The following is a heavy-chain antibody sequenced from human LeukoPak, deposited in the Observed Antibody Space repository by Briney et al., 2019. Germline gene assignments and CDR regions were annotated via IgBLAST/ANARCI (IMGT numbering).Heavy chain of an antibody. CDR2: IYSGGST. J-gene: IGHJ6*02. D-gene: IGHD3-10*01. Sequence: GGSLRLSCAASGFTVSSNYMSWVRQAPGKGLEWVSVIYSGGSTYYADSVKGRFTISRHNSKNTLYLQMNSLRAEDTAVYYCARARHLWFGELYFYYGMDVWDQGTTVTVSS. CDR1: GFTVSSNY. V-gene: IGHV3-53*04. CDR3: ARARHLWFGELYFYYGMDV.